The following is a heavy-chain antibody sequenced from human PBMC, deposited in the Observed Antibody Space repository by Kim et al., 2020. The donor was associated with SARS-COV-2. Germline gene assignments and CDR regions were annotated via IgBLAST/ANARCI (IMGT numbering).Heavy chain of an antibody. D-gene: IGHD5-18*01. J-gene: IGHJ4*02. CDR2: INHSGST. Sequence: SETLSLTCAVYGGSFSGYYWSWIRQPPGKGLEWIGEINHSGSTNYNPSLKSRVTISVDTSKNQFSLKLSSVTAADTAVYYCARGKGSYGLRGDYFDYWGQGTLVTVSS. V-gene: IGHV4-34*01. CDR3: ARGKGSYGLRGDYFDY. CDR1: GGSFSGYY.